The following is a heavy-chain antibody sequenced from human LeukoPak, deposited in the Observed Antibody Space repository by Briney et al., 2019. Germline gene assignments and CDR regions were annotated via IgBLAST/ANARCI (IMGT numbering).Heavy chain of an antibody. CDR3: TRARGSSYNYYYMDF. CDR2: INAGSGNT. J-gene: IGHJ6*03. V-gene: IGHV1-3*01. D-gene: IGHD6-19*01. CDR1: GYTFTNYA. Sequence: GASVKVSCKASGYTFTNYAMHWVRQAPGQRPEWMAWINAGSGNTKYSQEFQGRVTVTRDTSASTAYIELSSLRSDDTGIYYCTRARGSSYNYYYMDFWGQGTTVTVSS.